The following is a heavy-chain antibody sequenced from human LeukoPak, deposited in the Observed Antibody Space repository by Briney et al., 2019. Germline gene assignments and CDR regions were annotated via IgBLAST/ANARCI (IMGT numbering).Heavy chain of an antibody. J-gene: IGHJ4*02. Sequence: PGGSLRLSCAASGFTFSSYSMNWVRQAPGKGLEWVSSISSGSSYIYSTYYADSVKRLITISRDSTKNSLYLQNNSLRDENTAVYYCARAASHYYFDSWGQGTLVTVSS. CDR1: GFTFSSYS. CDR2: ISSGSSYIYST. D-gene: IGHD6-6*01. CDR3: ARAASHYYFDS. V-gene: IGHV3-21*01.